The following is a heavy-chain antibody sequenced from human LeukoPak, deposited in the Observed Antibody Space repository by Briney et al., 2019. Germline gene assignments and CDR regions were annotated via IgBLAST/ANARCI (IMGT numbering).Heavy chain of an antibody. CDR3: ARNVPAAPYYFDY. V-gene: IGHV1-69*05. CDR1: GGTFSSYA. D-gene: IGHD2-2*01. J-gene: IGHJ4*02. CDR2: IIPIFGTA. Sequence: SVKVSCKASGGTFSSYAISWVRQATGQGLEWMGGIIPIFGTANYAQKFQGRVTITTDESTSTAYMELRSLRSEDTAVYYCARNVPAAPYYFDYWGQGTLVTVSS.